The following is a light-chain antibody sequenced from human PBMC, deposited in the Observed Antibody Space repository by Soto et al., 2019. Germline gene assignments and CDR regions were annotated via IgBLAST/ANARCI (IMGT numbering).Light chain of an antibody. CDR2: AAS. V-gene: IGKV1-5*01. Sequence: DIQMTQSPSTLSASVGDTVAVTCRASQSVSGWLAWYQQKPGEAPKLLIYAASSLQSGVPSRFSGSGSGTDFTLTISSLEPEDFAVYYCQQRSNWPGTFGQGTKVDIK. CDR3: QQRSNWPGT. CDR1: QSVSGW. J-gene: IGKJ1*01.